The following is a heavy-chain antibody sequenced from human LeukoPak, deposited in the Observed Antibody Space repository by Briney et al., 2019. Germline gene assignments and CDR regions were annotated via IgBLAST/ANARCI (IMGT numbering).Heavy chain of an antibody. V-gene: IGHV3-20*04. J-gene: IGHJ4*02. Sequence: GGSLRLSCIASGFTFGNYGMSWVRQAPGRGLEWVSGIGWKGDSTSYADSVKSRFTVSRDNAKSSLYLPMNSLRAEDTALYYCARESWGYDSSGYYYVYGQWGQGTLVTVSS. CDR3: ARESWGYDSSGYYYVYGQ. CDR2: IGWKGDST. CDR1: GFTFGNYG. D-gene: IGHD3-22*01.